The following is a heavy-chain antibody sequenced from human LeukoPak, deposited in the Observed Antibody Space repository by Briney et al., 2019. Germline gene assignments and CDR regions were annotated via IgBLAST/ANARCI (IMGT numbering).Heavy chain of an antibody. J-gene: IGHJ6*03. V-gene: IGHV3-30*04. CDR2: ISYDGSNK. CDR3: ARDSNYDSSGYLPYYYYYMDV. Sequence: GGSLRLSCAASGFTFSSYAMHWVRQAPGKGLEWVAVISYDGSNKYYADSVKGRFTISRDNSKNTLYLQMNSLRAEDTAVYYCARDSNYDSSGYLPYYYYYMDVWGKGTTVTVSS. CDR1: GFTFSSYA. D-gene: IGHD3-22*01.